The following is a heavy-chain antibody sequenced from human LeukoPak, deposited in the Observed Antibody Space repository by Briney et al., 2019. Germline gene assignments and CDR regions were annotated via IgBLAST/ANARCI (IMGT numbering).Heavy chain of an antibody. Sequence: SVKVSCKASGGTFSSYAISWVRQAPGQGLEWMGGIIPIFGTANYAQKLQGRVTITADESTSTAYMELSSLRSEDTAVYYCARLRRIVATINPDAFDIWGQGTMVTVSS. V-gene: IGHV1-69*01. D-gene: IGHD5-12*01. CDR2: IIPIFGTA. J-gene: IGHJ3*02. CDR3: ARLRRIVATINPDAFDI. CDR1: GGTFSSYA.